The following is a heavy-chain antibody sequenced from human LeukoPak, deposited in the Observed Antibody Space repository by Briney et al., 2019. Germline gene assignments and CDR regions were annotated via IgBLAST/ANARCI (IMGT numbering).Heavy chain of an antibody. J-gene: IGHJ5*02. Sequence: GGSLRLSCEASGFTFSHLAIHWVRQAPGKGLEWVAVIWSDATNQYYADSVKGRFTISRDNFRNTVSLQMNSLRAEDTAVYYCAKDAQRGFDPRNSFEHWGPGSLVTVSS. V-gene: IGHV3-33*06. D-gene: IGHD3-9*01. CDR3: AKDAQRGFDPRNSFEH. CDR2: IWSDATNQ. CDR1: GFTFSHLA.